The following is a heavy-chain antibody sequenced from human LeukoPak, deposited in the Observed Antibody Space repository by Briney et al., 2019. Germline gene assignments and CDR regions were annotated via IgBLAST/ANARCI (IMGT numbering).Heavy chain of an antibody. J-gene: IGHJ5*02. D-gene: IGHD2-15*01. CDR3: ARAWYLDNWFDP. Sequence: GGSLRLSCAASGFTVSSNYMSWVRQAPGKGLEWVSVIYSGGSTYYADSVKGRFTISRDNSKNTLYLQTNSLRAEDTAVYYCARAWYLDNWFDPWGQGTLVTVSS. V-gene: IGHV3-66*01. CDR1: GFTVSSNY. CDR2: IYSGGST.